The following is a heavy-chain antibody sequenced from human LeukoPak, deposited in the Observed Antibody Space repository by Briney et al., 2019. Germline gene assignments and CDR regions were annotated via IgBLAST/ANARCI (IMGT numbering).Heavy chain of an antibody. CDR2: IYHSETT. D-gene: IGHD3-10*01. J-gene: IGHJ4*02. Sequence: PSETLSLTCAVSGGSISSNNWWSWVRQPPGKGLEWIGEIYHSETTNYNPSLRSRVTISVDKSKNQFALRCSSVTAADTAVYYSVRGSTVIRRVFDYWGQGALVPVPS. V-gene: IGHV4-4*02. CDR1: GGSISSNNW. CDR3: VRGSTVIRRVFDY.